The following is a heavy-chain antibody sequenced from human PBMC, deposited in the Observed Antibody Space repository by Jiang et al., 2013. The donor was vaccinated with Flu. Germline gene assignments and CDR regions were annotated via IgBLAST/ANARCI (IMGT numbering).Heavy chain of an antibody. CDR3: ARPYYYDSSGLDY. J-gene: IGHJ4*02. CDR1: GYTFTSYG. CDR2: ISAYNGNT. V-gene: IGHV1-18*01. D-gene: IGHD3-22*01. Sequence: SGAEVKKPGASVKVSCKASGYTFTSYGISWVRQAPGQGLEWMGWISAYNGNTNYAQKFQGRVTMTRNTSISTAYMELSSLRSEDTAVYYCARPYYYDSSGLDYWGQGTLVTVSS.